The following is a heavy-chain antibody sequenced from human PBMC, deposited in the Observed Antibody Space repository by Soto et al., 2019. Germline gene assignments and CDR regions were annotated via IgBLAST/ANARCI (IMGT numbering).Heavy chain of an antibody. D-gene: IGHD3-16*01. CDR2: IIPVFRTP. CDR3: ARPMKRGRYFYGLDV. V-gene: IGHV1-69*01. Sequence: QEQLVQSGTEVKKPGSSVKVSCKASGDIFTSFSINWVRQAPGQGLGWMGGIIPVFRTPNYAQKFQGRVTITADELTTTVYMELTSLRSEDTAMYYCARPMKRGRYFYGLDVWGQGTTVTVSS. J-gene: IGHJ6*02. CDR1: GDIFTSFS.